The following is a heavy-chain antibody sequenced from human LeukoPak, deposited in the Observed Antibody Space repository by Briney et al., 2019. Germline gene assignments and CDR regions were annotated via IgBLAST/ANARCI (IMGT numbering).Heavy chain of an antibody. V-gene: IGHV3-23*01. CDR2: ISTTGGTT. CDR1: GLTFSSYG. J-gene: IGHJ4*02. D-gene: IGHD2-15*01. CDR3: AKAPVTTCSGAYCYPFDY. Sequence: SGGSLRLSCAASGLTFSSYGMSWVRQAPGRGLEWVSAISTTGGTTYYADSVRGRFTISRDNSRNTLYLQMNSLRAEDTAIYYCAKAPVTTCSGAYCYPFDYWSQGTLVTVSS.